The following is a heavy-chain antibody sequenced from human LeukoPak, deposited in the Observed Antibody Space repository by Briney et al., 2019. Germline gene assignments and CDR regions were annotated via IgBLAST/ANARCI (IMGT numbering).Heavy chain of an antibody. Sequence: GRSLRLSCAASGFTFSSYGMHWVRQAPGKGLEWVAVISYDGSNKYYADSVKGRFTISRDNSENTLYLQMNSLRAEDTAVYYCAKDLEYCSSTSCPKFYYYYYGMDVWGKGTTVTVSS. J-gene: IGHJ6*04. D-gene: IGHD2-2*01. CDR2: ISYDGSNK. CDR3: AKDLEYCSSTSCPKFYYYYYGMDV. V-gene: IGHV3-30*18. CDR1: GFTFSSYG.